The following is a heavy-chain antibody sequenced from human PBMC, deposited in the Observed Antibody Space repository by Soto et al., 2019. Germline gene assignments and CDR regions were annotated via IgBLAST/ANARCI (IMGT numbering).Heavy chain of an antibody. CDR3: AREYYYYGMDV. V-gene: IGHV3-66*01. Sequence: GGSLRLSCVASGFTVSSNYMSWVRQAPGKGLEWVSAIYSGDITYYADSVKGRFTISRDNSKNTLYLQMNSLRAEDTALYYCAREYYYYGMDVWGQGTTVTVSS. CDR1: GFTVSSNY. J-gene: IGHJ6*02. CDR2: IYSGDIT.